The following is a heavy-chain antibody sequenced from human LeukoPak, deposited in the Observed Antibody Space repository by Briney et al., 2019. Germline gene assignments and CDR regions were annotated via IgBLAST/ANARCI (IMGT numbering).Heavy chain of an antibody. CDR3: ASNYYDSSGYYSPYFDY. Sequence: GGSLRLSCAASGFTFDDYGMSWVRQAPGKGLDWVSGINWNGGSTGYADSVKGRFTISRDNAKNSLYLQMNSLRAEDTALYYCASNYYDSSGYYSPYFDYWGQGTLVTVSS. CDR1: GFTFDDYG. D-gene: IGHD3-22*01. J-gene: IGHJ4*02. V-gene: IGHV3-20*04. CDR2: INWNGGST.